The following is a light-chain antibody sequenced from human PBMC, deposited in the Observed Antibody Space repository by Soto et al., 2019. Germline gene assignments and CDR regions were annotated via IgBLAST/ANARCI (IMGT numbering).Light chain of an antibody. J-gene: IGKJ1*01. CDR2: GAS. V-gene: IGKV3-15*01. CDR1: QSVSSN. Sequence: EIVMTQSPATLSGSPGDRATLSCRASQSVSSNLAWYQQKPGQAPRLLIYGASTRATGIPARFSGSGSGTEFTLTISSLQSEDFAVYYCQQYNNWPPGTFGQGTKVEIK. CDR3: QQYNNWPPGT.